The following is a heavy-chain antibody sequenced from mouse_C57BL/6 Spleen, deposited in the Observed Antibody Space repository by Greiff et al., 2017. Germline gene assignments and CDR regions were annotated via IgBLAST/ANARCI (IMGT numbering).Heavy chain of an antibody. CDR3: ARDYYGFWFAY. CDR1: GYTFTDYY. CDR2: INPSTGGT. V-gene: IGHV1-26*01. D-gene: IGHD1-1*01. Sequence: EVQLQQSGPELVKPGASVKISCKASGYTFTDYYMNWVKQSHGKSLEWIGNINPSTGGTNYNEKFKSKATLTVDKSSSTAYMQLSSLTSEDSAVYYCARDYYGFWFAYWGQGTLVTVSA. J-gene: IGHJ3*01.